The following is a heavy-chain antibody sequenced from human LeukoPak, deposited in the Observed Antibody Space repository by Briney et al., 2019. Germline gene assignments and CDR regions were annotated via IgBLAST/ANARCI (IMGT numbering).Heavy chain of an antibody. CDR3: ARDRLELRYDY. CDR1: GFTFSSYW. J-gene: IGHJ4*02. V-gene: IGHV3-7*01. Sequence: GGSLRLSCAASGFTFSSYWMSWVRQAPGKGLEWVANIKQGGSEKYYVDSVKGRFTISRDNAKNSLYLQMNSLRAEDTAVYYCARDRLELRYDYWGQGTLVTVSS. D-gene: IGHD1-7*01. CDR2: IKQGGSEK.